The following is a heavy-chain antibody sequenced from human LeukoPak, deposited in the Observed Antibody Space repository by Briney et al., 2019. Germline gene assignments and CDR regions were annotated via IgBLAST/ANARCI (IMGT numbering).Heavy chain of an antibody. V-gene: IGHV3-74*01. CDR2: INSDGKTT. CDR1: GFTFSNSW. CDR3: ARDYPPD. Sequence: PGGSLRLSCAASGFTFSNSWMHWVRQAPRKGLVWVSRINSDGKTTTYADSVKGRFTISRDNAENTLYLQMNSLSAEDTAVYYCARDYPPDWGQGTLVTVSA. J-gene: IGHJ4*02.